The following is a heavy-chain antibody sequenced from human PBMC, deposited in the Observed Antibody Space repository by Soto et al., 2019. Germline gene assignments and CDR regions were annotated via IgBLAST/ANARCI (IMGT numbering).Heavy chain of an antibody. CDR3: ARGSSSSYFDY. D-gene: IGHD6-6*01. J-gene: IGHJ4*02. CDR1: GGTFSRYT. Sequence: QVQLVQSGAEVKKPGSSVKVSCKASGGTFSRYTITWVRQAPGQGLEWMGGITPMFGTPNYAQKFQGRVTITADESTSTAYMELSSLRSEDTAVYYCARGSSSSYFDYWGQGTLVTVSS. CDR2: ITPMFGTP. V-gene: IGHV1-69*01.